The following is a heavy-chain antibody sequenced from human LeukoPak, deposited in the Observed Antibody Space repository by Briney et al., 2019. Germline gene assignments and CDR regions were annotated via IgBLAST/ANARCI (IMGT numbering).Heavy chain of an antibody. CDR1: GGSISSYY. V-gene: IGHV4-59*08. D-gene: IGHD3-10*01. CDR2: IYYSGST. Sequence: SETLSLTCTVSGGSISSYYWSWIRQPPGKGLEWIGYIYYSGSTNYNPSLKSRVTISVDTSKNQFSLKLSSVTAADTAVYYCATRLGYYYGSGTPFDYWGQGTLVTVSS. J-gene: IGHJ4*02. CDR3: ATRLGYYYGSGTPFDY.